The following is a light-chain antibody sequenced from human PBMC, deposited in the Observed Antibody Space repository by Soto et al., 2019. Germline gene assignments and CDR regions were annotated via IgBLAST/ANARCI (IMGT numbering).Light chain of an antibody. CDR3: ASYRSANTIVV. Sequence: QSALTQPASVSGSPGQSITISCTGTSRDIGNYNYVSWYQHHPGKAPKLMIYEVTSRPSGVSDRFSGSKSGMTASLTISGLQPEDEADYFCASYRSANTIVVFGTGTKVPV. CDR2: EVT. J-gene: IGLJ1*01. V-gene: IGLV2-14*01. CDR1: SRDIGNYNY.